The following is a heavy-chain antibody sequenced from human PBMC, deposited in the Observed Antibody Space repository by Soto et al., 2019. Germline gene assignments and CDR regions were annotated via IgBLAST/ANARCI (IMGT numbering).Heavy chain of an antibody. CDR2: LYSGGGT. CDR1: GFIVSNNY. D-gene: IGHD1-26*01. V-gene: IGHV3-53*02. J-gene: IGHJ3*01. CDR3: ARGGANDAFDV. Sequence: EVQLVETGGGLIQPGGSLRLSCAASGFIVSNNYMSWVRQAPGKGLEWVSVLYSGGGTYYADSVKGRFTISRDSSKNTVYLQMTSLSDEDTAVYFGARGGANDAFDVWGQGTRVTVSS.